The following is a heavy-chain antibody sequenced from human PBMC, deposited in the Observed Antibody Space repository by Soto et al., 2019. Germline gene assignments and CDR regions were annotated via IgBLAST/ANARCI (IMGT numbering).Heavy chain of an antibody. J-gene: IGHJ1*01. CDR3: VRDRSPSYCGGDCYKYFQH. D-gene: IGHD2-21*02. Sequence: QVQLVQSGAEVKKPGSSVKVSCKASGGTFSSYAISWVRQAPGQGLEWMGGIIPIFGTANYAQKFQGRVTITADESTSTAYMELSSLRSEDTAVYYCVRDRSPSYCGGDCYKYFQHWGQGTLVTVSS. CDR1: GGTFSSYA. CDR2: IIPIFGTA. V-gene: IGHV1-69*01.